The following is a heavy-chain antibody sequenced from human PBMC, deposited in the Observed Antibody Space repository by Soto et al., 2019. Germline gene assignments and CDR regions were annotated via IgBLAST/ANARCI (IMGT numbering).Heavy chain of an antibody. D-gene: IGHD6-13*01. J-gene: IGHJ4*02. Sequence: QVQLVESGGGVVQPGRFLRLSCAASGFTFRTYAMHWVRQAPGKGLEWVAVISHDGGNKYYADSVKGRFTISRDNSKNTLYLQMNSLRVEDTAVYYCARDLTRAGTFDYWGQGTLVTVSS. CDR1: GFTFRTYA. CDR3: ARDLTRAGTFDY. V-gene: IGHV3-30-3*01. CDR2: ISHDGGNK.